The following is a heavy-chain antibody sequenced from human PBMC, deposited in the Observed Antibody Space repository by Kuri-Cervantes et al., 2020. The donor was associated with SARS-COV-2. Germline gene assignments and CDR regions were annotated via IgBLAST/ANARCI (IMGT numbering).Heavy chain of an antibody. D-gene: IGHD4-17*01. CDR1: GGSFSGYY. CDR3: ATDPGSYGDSSES. Sequence: LSLTCAVYGGSFSGYYWSWVRQPPGKGLQWVSVLYRDGSTYYADSVKDRFTISRDNPKNTLYLQMNSLRAEDTAVYYCATDPGSYGDSSESWGQGTLVTVSS. V-gene: IGHV3-66*01. CDR2: LYRDGST. J-gene: IGHJ4*02.